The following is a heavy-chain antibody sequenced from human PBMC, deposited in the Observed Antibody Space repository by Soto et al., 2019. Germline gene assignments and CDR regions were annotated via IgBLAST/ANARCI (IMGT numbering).Heavy chain of an antibody. J-gene: IGHJ6*02. CDR1: GYTFTSYG. CDR2: INAYNGDT. Sequence: QVQLVQSGAEVKKPGASVKVSCKASGYTFTSYGFSWVRQAPGQGLEWMGWINAYNGDTNYAQNLKGRVTMTTDTSTHTAYMELRSLGSDDTAVYYCARMGDVPYYYYGMDVWGQGTTVTVSS. V-gene: IGHV1-18*01. D-gene: IGHD3-16*01. CDR3: ARMGDVPYYYYGMDV.